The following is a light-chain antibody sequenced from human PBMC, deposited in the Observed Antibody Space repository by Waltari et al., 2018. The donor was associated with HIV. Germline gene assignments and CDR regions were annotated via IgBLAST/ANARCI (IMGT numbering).Light chain of an antibody. CDR1: ALPKRY. J-gene: IGLJ3*02. Sequence: SYELTQPPSVSVSPGQTARITCSGDALPKRYAYWYQQKSGQAPVLVSYEDSKRPSGIPERFSGSSSGTMATLTISGAQVEDEADYYCYSRDSSGNSWVFGGGTKLTVL. CDR3: YSRDSSGNSWV. V-gene: IGLV3-10*01. CDR2: EDS.